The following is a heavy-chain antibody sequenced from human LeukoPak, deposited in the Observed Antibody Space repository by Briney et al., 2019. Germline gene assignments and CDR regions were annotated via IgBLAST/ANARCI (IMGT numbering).Heavy chain of an antibody. D-gene: IGHD3-10*01. CDR3: AKEVLWFGELLNGMDV. V-gene: IGHV3-30*18. CDR2: ISYDGSNK. Sequence: GGPLRLSCAASGFTFSSYGMHWVRQAPGKGLEWVAVISYDGSNKYYADSVKGRFTISRDNSKNTLYLQMNSLRAEDTAVYYCAKEVLWFGELLNGMDVWGQGTTVTVSS. CDR1: GFTFSSYG. J-gene: IGHJ6*02.